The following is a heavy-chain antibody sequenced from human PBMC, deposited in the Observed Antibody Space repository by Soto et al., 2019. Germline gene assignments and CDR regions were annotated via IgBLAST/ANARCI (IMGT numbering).Heavy chain of an antibody. CDR2: IYPGDSDI. J-gene: IGHJ3*02. D-gene: IGHD1-26*01. Sequence: EVQLVQSGAEVKKPGESLEISCKGSGYNFNTYWIGWVRQMPGKGLEWMGIIYPGDSDIRYSPSFQGQVTISADKSITTADLQWSSLKASDTAMYFCARREGGDAFDIWGQGKMVTVS. CDR3: ARREGGDAFDI. V-gene: IGHV5-51*01. CDR1: GYNFNTYW.